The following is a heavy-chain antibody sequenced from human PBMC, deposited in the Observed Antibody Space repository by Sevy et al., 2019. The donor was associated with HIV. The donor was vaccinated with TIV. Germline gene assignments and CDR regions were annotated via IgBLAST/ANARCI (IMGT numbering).Heavy chain of an antibody. J-gene: IGHJ6*02. D-gene: IGHD2-15*01. Sequence: GGSLRLSCEASGFTFNSYGMHWVRQAPGKGLEWVGVISYDGSAKYNADSVKGRFSMSREKSKKMVYVQMNRVRAEDTGVCYSARRIRSYGMDVWGQGTTVTVSS. CDR1: GFTFNSYG. CDR3: ARRIRSYGMDV. V-gene: IGHV3-30*03. CDR2: ISYDGSAK.